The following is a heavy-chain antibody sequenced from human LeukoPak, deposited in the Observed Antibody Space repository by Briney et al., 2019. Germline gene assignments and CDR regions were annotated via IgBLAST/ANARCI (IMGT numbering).Heavy chain of an antibody. D-gene: IGHD3-22*01. J-gene: IGHJ3*02. Sequence: ASVKVSCKASGYTFTSYYMHWVRQAPGQGLEWMGIINPSGGSTSYAQKFQGRVTMTRDMSTSTVYMELSSLRSEDTAVYYCARGQSEYYYDSSGLDAFDIWGQGTMVTVSS. V-gene: IGHV1-46*01. CDR3: ARGQSEYYYDSSGLDAFDI. CDR2: INPSGGST. CDR1: GYTFTSYY.